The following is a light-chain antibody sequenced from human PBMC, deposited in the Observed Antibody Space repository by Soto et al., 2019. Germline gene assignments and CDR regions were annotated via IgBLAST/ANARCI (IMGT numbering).Light chain of an antibody. CDR2: GAS. CDR3: LQYGGSPT. CDR1: QSVSSSY. J-gene: IGKJ1*01. Sequence: EIVLTQSPGTLSLSPGERATLSCRASQSVSSSYLAWYQQKAGQAPRLLIYGASSRAIGIPDRFSGSGSGTDFTLSISRLEPEDFAVYYCLQYGGSPTFGRGTKVEIK. V-gene: IGKV3-20*01.